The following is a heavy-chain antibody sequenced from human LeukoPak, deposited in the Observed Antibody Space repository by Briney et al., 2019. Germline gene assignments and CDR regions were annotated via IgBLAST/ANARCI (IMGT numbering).Heavy chain of an antibody. CDR2: INHSGST. J-gene: IGHJ4*02. V-gene: IGHV4-34*01. CDR3: ARVAGYSYGNLDY. D-gene: IGHD5-18*01. CDR1: GGSFSGYY. Sequence: SETLSLTCAVYGGSFSGYYWSWIRQPPGKGLEWIGEINHSGSTNYNPSLKSRVTISVDTSKNQFSLKLSSVTAADTAVYYCARVAGYSYGNLDYWGQGTLVTVSS.